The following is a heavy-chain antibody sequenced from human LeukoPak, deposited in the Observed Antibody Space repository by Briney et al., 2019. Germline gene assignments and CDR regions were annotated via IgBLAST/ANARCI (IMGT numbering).Heavy chain of an antibody. Sequence: PSETLSLTCTVSGGSISSGSYYWSWIRQPAGKGLEWIGRIYTSGSTNYNPSLKSRVTISVDTSKNQFSLKLSSMTAADTAVYYCARAYSGSYSTAAATFDIWGQGTMVTVSS. J-gene: IGHJ3*02. CDR2: IYTSGST. V-gene: IGHV4-61*02. CDR3: ARAYSGSYSTAAATFDI. D-gene: IGHD1-26*01. CDR1: GGSISSGSYY.